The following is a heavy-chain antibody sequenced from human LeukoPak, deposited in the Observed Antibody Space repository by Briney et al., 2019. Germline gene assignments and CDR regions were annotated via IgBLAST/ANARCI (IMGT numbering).Heavy chain of an antibody. D-gene: IGHD3-9*01. CDR2: IIPIFGTA. V-gene: IGHV1-69*01. CDR1: GGTFSSYA. CDR3: ARGQRNRLVISDNWFDP. Sequence: GSSVKVSCKASGGTFSSYAISWVRQAPGQGLEWMGGIIPIFGTANYAQKFQGRVTITADESTSTAYMELSSLRSEDTAVYYCARGQRNRLVISDNWFDPWGQGTLVTVSS. J-gene: IGHJ5*02.